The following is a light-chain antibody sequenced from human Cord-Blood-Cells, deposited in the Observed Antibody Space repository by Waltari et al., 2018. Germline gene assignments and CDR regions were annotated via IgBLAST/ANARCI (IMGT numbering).Light chain of an antibody. V-gene: IGLV2-14*01. Sequence: QSALTQPASVSGSPGQSITISCTGTSSDVGGYNYVSWYQQHPGKAPKLMIYDVSKRTAGVSNRFYGSKSGNTASLTISELQAEDAADYSCSSYTSSSTLWVFGGGTKLTVL. J-gene: IGLJ3*02. CDR2: DVS. CDR3: SSYTSSSTLWV. CDR1: SSDVGGYNY.